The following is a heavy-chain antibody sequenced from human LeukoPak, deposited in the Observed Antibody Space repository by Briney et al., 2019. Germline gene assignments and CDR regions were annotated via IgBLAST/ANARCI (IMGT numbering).Heavy chain of an antibody. Sequence: GGSLRLSCAASGFTFSSYSMNWVRQAPGKGLEWVSSISSSSSHIYYADSVKGRFTISRDNAKNSLYLQMNSLRAEDTAVYYCAREVSDYDILTGYYNNWFDPWGQGTLVTVSS. D-gene: IGHD3-9*01. CDR2: ISSSSSHI. V-gene: IGHV3-21*01. CDR1: GFTFSSYS. J-gene: IGHJ5*02. CDR3: AREVSDYDILTGYYNNWFDP.